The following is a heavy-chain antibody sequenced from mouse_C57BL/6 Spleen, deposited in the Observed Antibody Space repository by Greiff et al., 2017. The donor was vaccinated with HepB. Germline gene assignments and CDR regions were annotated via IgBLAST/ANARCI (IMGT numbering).Heavy chain of an antibody. CDR3: TRDYYGSSWDWYFDV. D-gene: IGHD1-1*01. Sequence: VQLQQSGAELVRPGASVTLSCKASGYTFTDYEMHWVKQTPVHGLEWIGAIDPETGGTAYNQKFKGKAILTADKSSSTAYMELRSLTSEDSAVYYCTRDYYGSSWDWYFDVWGTGTTVTVSS. CDR2: IDPETGGT. V-gene: IGHV1-15*01. J-gene: IGHJ1*03. CDR1: GYTFTDYE.